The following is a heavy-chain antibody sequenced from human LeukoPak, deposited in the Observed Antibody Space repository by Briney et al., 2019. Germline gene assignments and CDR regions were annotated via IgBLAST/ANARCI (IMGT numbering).Heavy chain of an antibody. V-gene: IGHV1-2*02. Sequence: ASVKVSCKASGYTFTGYYMRWVRQAPGQGLEWMGWINPNSGGTNYAQKFQGRVTMTRDTSISTAYMELSRLRSDDTAVYYCARAIAVAGTEWFDPWGQGTLVTVSS. J-gene: IGHJ5*02. CDR3: ARAIAVAGTEWFDP. CDR2: INPNSGGT. D-gene: IGHD6-19*01. CDR1: GYTFTGYY.